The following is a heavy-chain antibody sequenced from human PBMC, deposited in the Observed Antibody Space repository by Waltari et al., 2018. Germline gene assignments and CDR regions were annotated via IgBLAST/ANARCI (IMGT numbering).Heavy chain of an antibody. CDR3: ARESGRDYFLDY. CDR1: GGSISHFPYY. V-gene: IGHV4-39*07. D-gene: IGHD3-10*01. CDR2: AHYSGTT. Sequence: QLQLQESGPGLVKPSETLSLTCTVSGGSISHFPYYWGWIRQSPEKGLEWIGIAHYSGTTHYTPSLRSRVTISVDTSKNQFSLKLSSVTAADTAVYYCARESGRDYFLDYWGQGTLVTVSS. J-gene: IGHJ4*02.